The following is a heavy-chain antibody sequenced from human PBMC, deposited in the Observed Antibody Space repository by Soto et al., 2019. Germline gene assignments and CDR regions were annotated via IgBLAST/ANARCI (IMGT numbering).Heavy chain of an antibody. D-gene: IGHD1-26*01. CDR2: INPNSGGT. CDR3: ARGWELIHFYFDS. J-gene: IGHJ4*02. CDR1: GYTFTGYY. V-gene: IGHV1-2*02. Sequence: ASVKVSCKASGYTFTGYYMHCVRQAPGQGLEWMGWINPNSGGTNYAQKFQGRVTMTRDTSISTAYMELSRLRTDDSAVYYCARGWELIHFYFDSWGQGTLVTVSS.